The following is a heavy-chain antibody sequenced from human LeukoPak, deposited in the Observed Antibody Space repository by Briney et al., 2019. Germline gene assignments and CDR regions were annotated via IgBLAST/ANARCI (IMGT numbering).Heavy chain of an antibody. Sequence: GGSLRLSCVASGFTFSRYWMTRVRQAPGKGLEWVANIKQDASEKYYVDSVKGRFTISRDNAKKSLFLQMNSLRVEDTAVYYCARDGGTAGEFDYWGQGTLVTVSS. D-gene: IGHD2-15*01. V-gene: IGHV3-7*05. CDR1: GFTFSRYW. CDR2: IKQDASEK. J-gene: IGHJ4*02. CDR3: ARDGGTAGEFDY.